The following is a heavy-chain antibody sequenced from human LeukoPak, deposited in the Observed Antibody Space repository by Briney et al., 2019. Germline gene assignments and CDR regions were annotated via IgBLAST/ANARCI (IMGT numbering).Heavy chain of an antibody. CDR1: GGSISSYY. CDR2: IYYRGST. CDR3: ARGGSSWSTAFDY. J-gene: IGHJ4*02. Sequence: SETLSLTCTVSGGSISSYYWSWIRQPPGKGLEWIGYIYYRGSTNYNPSLKSRVTISVDTSKNQFSLKLSSVTAADTAVYYCARGGSSWSTAFDYWGQGTLVTVSS. D-gene: IGHD6-13*01. V-gene: IGHV4-59*01.